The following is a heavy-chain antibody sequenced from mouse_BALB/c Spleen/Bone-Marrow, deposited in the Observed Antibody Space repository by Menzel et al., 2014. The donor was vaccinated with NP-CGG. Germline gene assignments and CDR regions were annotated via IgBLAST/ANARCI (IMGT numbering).Heavy chain of an antibody. CDR3: AREMVFDITTVVATGGYYFDY. CDR2: INPSNGRA. J-gene: IGHJ2*01. Sequence: SGAELVKPGASLKLSCEASGYTFTSYWMHWVKQRPGQGLEWIGEINPSNGRANYNEKFKSKATLTVDKSSSTAYMQLISLTSEDSAVYYCAREMVFDITTVVATGGYYFDYWGQGTTLTVSS. D-gene: IGHD1-1*01. CDR1: GYTFTSYW. V-gene: IGHV1S81*02.